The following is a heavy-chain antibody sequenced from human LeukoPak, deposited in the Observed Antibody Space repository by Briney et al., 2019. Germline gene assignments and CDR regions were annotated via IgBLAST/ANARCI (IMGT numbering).Heavy chain of an antibody. Sequence: PGGSLRLSCAASGFTFSSAWKNWVRQAPGKGLEWVGRGKSKIDGGTTDYAASVKGRFTISRDDSKSLVPLQMNSLKTEDTAVYYCATEGYCSAGSCYSFDYWGQGALVTVSS. CDR1: GFTFSSAW. J-gene: IGHJ4*02. CDR2: GKSKIDGGTT. CDR3: ATEGYCSAGSCYSFDY. V-gene: IGHV3-15*01. D-gene: IGHD2-15*01.